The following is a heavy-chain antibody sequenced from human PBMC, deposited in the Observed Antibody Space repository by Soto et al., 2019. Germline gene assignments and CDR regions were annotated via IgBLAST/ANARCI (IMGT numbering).Heavy chain of an antibody. Sequence: GGSLRLSCAASGFTVSSNYMSWVRQAPGKGLEWVSVIYSGGSTYYADSVKGRFTISRDNSKNTLYLQMNSLRAEDTAVYYCALSITIFGVVINPPDYWGQGTLVTVSS. CDR1: GFTVSSNY. D-gene: IGHD3-3*01. CDR3: ALSITIFGVVINPPDY. CDR2: IYSGGST. J-gene: IGHJ4*02. V-gene: IGHV3-66*01.